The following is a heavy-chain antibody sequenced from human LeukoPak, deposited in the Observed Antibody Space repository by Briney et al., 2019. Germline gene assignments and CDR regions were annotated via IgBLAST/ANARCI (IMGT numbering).Heavy chain of an antibody. CDR3: ATTWGSGSYFGY. D-gene: IGHD3-10*01. V-gene: IGHV3-11*01. Sequence: GGSLRLSCAASGFTFSDYDMTWIRQAPGKGLEWVSYISDSGNTIYYADSVKGRLTISRDNAKNSLYLQMNSLRAEDTAVYYCATTWGSGSYFGYWGQGTLVTVSS. J-gene: IGHJ4*02. CDR2: ISDSGNTI. CDR1: GFTFSDYD.